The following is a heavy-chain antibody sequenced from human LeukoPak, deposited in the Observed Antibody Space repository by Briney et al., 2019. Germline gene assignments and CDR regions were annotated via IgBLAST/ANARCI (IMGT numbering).Heavy chain of an antibody. CDR3: ARWGLWELRVEDAFDI. V-gene: IGHV4-4*02. CDR1: GGSISSSNW. CDR2: IYHSGST. D-gene: IGHD1-26*01. Sequence: KPSETLSLTCAVSGGSISSSNWWSWVRQPPGKGLEWIGEIYHSGSTNYNPSLKSRVTISVDKSKNQFSLKLSSVTAADTAVYYCARWGLWELRVEDAFDIWGQGTMVTVSS. J-gene: IGHJ3*02.